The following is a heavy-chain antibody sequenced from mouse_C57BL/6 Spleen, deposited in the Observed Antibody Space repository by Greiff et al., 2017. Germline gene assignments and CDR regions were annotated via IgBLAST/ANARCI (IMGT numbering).Heavy chain of an antibody. CDR2: IYPGDGDT. J-gene: IGHJ2*01. Sequence: VKLMESGPELVKPGASVKISCKASGYAFSSSWMNWVKQRPGKGLEWIGRIYPGDGDTNYNGKFKGKATLTADKSSSTAYMQLSSLTSEDSAVYFCASDYYGSIDYWGQGTTLTVSS. CDR3: ASDYYGSIDY. D-gene: IGHD1-1*01. V-gene: IGHV1-82*01. CDR1: GYAFSSSW.